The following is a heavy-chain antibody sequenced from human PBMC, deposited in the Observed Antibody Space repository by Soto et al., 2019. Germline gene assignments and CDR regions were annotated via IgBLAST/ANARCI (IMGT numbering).Heavy chain of an antibody. J-gene: IGHJ4*02. CDR3: MTRLVTADESDLAYC. Sequence: EGQLVESGGGLVKPGGSLRLSCAASGFSVSSAWMTWVRQAPGKGLQWIGHIKSRPHGGTTDYNSPVKDRFIISRDDSTNTAYLYMRMLRCDESAVYYCMTRLVTADESDLAYCWGRGTLVTVSS. V-gene: IGHV3-15*01. D-gene: IGHD5-18*01. CDR2: IKSRPHGGTT. CDR1: GFSVSSAW.